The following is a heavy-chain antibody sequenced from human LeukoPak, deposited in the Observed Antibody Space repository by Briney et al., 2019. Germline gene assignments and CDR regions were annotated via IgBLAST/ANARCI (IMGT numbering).Heavy chain of an antibody. J-gene: IGHJ3*02. D-gene: IGHD6-13*01. CDR1: GFTFSSYA. CDR2: IGSSGVTT. CDR3: ARIPASSSGAFDI. Sequence: PGGSLRLSCAASGFTFSSYAMIWVRQAPGRGPEWVSAIGSSGVTTYYADSVKGRFTISRDNSKNTLYMQMNSLRVEDTAIYYCARIPASSSGAFDIWGQGTMITVSS. V-gene: IGHV3-23*01.